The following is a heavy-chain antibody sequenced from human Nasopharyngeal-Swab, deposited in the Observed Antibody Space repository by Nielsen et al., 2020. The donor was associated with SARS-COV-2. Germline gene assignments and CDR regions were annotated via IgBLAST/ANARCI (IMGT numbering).Heavy chain of an antibody. V-gene: IGHV3-53*01. CDR2: IYSGGST. Sequence: VRQAPGKGLEWVSVIYSGGSTYYADSVKGRFTISRDNAKNSLYLQMNSLSTDDTAVYYCARDWGYWGQGTLVTVSS. J-gene: IGHJ4*02. CDR3: ARDWGY. D-gene: IGHD3-16*01.